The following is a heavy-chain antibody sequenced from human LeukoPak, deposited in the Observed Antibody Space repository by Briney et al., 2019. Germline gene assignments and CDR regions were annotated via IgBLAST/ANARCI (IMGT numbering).Heavy chain of an antibody. Sequence: SETLSLTCTVSGGAISTYYWSWIRQPPGKGLEWIGYISDSVSTNYNPSLKSRVTISVNTSKRQFSLKLSSVTAADTAVYFCARGGGIVMIVGSFDSWGQGTLVTVSS. CDR2: ISDSVST. J-gene: IGHJ4*02. CDR3: ARGGGIVMIVGSFDS. CDR1: GGAISTYY. D-gene: IGHD3-22*01. V-gene: IGHV4-59*01.